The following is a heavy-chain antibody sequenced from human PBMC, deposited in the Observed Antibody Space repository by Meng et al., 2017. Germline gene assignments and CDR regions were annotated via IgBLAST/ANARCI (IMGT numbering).Heavy chain of an antibody. D-gene: IGHD3-10*01. J-gene: IGHJ4*02. CDR2: IFHSGTN. CDR1: GGSVSSGGYS. Sequence: QLQLQESGSRRVKPSQTLSLTCAVSGGSVSSGGYSWNWIRQPPGKGLEWIGYIFHSGTNFYNPSLESRVTISIDTSKNQFSLKVTSATAADTAVYYCARGYGGLDYWGQGTLFTVSS. V-gene: IGHV4-30-2*01. CDR3: ARGYGGLDY.